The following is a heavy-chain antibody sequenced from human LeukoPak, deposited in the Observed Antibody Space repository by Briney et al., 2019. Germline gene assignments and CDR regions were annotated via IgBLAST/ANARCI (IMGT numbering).Heavy chain of an antibody. CDR3: AREVEWELPDY. V-gene: IGHV3-64*04. Sequence: GGSLRLSCSASGFPFSSYAMHWVRQAPGKGLEYVSAISDSGGSTYYADSVKGRFTISRDNAKNSLYLQMNSLRVDDTAIYYCAREVEWELPDYWGQGTLVTVSS. J-gene: IGHJ4*02. D-gene: IGHD1-26*01. CDR1: GFPFSSYA. CDR2: ISDSGGST.